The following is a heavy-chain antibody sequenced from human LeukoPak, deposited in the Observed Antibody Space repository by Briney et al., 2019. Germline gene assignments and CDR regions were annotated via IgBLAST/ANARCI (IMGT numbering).Heavy chain of an antibody. D-gene: IGHD2-15*01. Sequence: SETLSLTCTVSGGSISYYYWSWIRQPPGKGLEWIGYMYYSGSTNYNPSLRSRVTMSVGTSKNPFSLRLSSVTAADTAVYYCGRDLTTLEHLGYYYGMDVWGQGTTVTVSS. CDR1: GGSISYYY. V-gene: IGHV4-59*01. J-gene: IGHJ6*02. CDR2: MYYSGST. CDR3: GRDLTTLEHLGYYYGMDV.